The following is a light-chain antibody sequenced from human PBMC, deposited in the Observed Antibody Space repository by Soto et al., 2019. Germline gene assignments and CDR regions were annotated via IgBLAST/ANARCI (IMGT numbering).Light chain of an antibody. Sequence: DIQVTQSPSSLTASVGDSVTITCRASQSIDTWLAWYQQKPGEVPKVLIYKVSNLQRGVPSRFSGSGSGTEFTLTICCLQPDDFATYYCQHYKFFPWTFGQGAKVDIK. CDR2: KVS. J-gene: IGKJ1*01. CDR3: QHYKFFPWT. V-gene: IGKV1-5*03. CDR1: QSIDTW.